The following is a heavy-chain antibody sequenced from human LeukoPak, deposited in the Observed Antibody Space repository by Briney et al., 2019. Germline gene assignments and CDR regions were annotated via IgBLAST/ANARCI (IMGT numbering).Heavy chain of an antibody. CDR1: GYTFTGYY. CDR3: ARTYGSGAGGDLYYLDY. Sequence: ASVKVSCKASGYTFTGYYMHWERQAPGQGLEWMGWINPNSGGTNYAQKFQGRVTMTRDTSISTAYMELSRLRSDDTAVYYCARTYGSGAGGDLYYLDYWGQGTLVTVSS. J-gene: IGHJ4*02. V-gene: IGHV1-2*02. D-gene: IGHD3-10*01. CDR2: INPNSGGT.